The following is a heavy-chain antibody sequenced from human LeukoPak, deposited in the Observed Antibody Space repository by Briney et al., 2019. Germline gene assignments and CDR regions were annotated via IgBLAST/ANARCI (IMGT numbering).Heavy chain of an antibody. CDR3: AKDYCSDGSCYSGAFDY. V-gene: IGHV3-23*01. CDR2: ISGIT. D-gene: IGHD2-15*01. J-gene: IGHJ4*02. Sequence: GGSLRLSCAASGFTFSSYAMSWVRQAPGKGLEWVSAISGITYYADSVKGRFTISRDNSKNTPYLQMNSLRAEDTAVYYCAKDYCSDGSCYSGAFDYWGQGALVTVSS. CDR1: GFTFSSYA.